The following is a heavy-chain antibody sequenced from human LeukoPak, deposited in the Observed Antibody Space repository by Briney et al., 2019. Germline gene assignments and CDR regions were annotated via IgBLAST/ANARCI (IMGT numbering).Heavy chain of an antibody. CDR1: GSIFTTYW. Sequence: GASLQISCETSGSIFTTYWIGRGRPRPGRGVEWVGALYPDASVTRSIPSFQPHVAISADRSITTAYLKSNSLKASDTGMYYCARQRGASGTVNWFDPWGQGTLVTVSS. J-gene: IGHJ5*02. CDR2: LYPDASVT. D-gene: IGHD3-10*01. V-gene: IGHV5-51*01. CDR3: ARQRGASGTVNWFDP.